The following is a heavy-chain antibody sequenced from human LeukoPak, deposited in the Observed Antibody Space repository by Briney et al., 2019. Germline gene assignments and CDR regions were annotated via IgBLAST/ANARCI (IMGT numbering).Heavy chain of an antibody. CDR1: GFTFGNFG. V-gene: IGHV3-23*01. CDR2: ITGSTTWT. CDR3: ARELVYSGNGYFDL. D-gene: IGHD3-10*02. J-gene: IGHJ2*01. Sequence: GGSLRLSCEASGFTFGNFGMTWVRQAPGKGLQWVSGITGSTTWTYYAASVKGRFTVSRDNSQNTLHLQMNSLRADDTAVYYCARELVYSGNGYFDLWGRGTLVTVSS.